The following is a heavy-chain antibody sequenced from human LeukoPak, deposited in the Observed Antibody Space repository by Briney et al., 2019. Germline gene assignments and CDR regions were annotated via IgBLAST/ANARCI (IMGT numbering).Heavy chain of an antibody. J-gene: IGHJ4*02. Sequence: GGSLRLSCAASGFTFSNAWMSWVRQAPGKGLEWVGRIKSKTDGGTTDYAEPVKGRFTISRDDSKNTLYLQMNSLKTEDTAVYYCTTGVVGATTFGHGGDGDVDYWGQGTLVTVSS. D-gene: IGHD1-26*01. V-gene: IGHV3-15*01. CDR2: IKSKTDGGTT. CDR3: TTGVVGATTFGHGGDGDVDY. CDR1: GFTFSNAW.